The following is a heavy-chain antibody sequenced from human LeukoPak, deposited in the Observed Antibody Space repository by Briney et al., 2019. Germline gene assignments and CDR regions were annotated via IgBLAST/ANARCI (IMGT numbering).Heavy chain of an antibody. CDR3: AGRFSGSSELDY. V-gene: IGHV4-61*01. J-gene: IGHJ4*02. Sequence: SETLSLTCTVSGGSVNSGSHYWCWIRQPPGKGLEWIGYIYYSGSTNYNPSLKSRATMSLDTSKNQFSLNLRSVTAADTAVYYCAGRFSGSSELDYWGQGTLVTVSS. D-gene: IGHD1-26*01. CDR1: GGSVNSGSHY. CDR2: IYYSGST.